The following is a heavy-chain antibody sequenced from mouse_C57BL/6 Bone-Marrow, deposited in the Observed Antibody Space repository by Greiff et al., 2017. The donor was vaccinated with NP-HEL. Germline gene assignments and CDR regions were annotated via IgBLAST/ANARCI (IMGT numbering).Heavy chain of an antibody. CDR1: GFTFSSYA. V-gene: IGHV5-4*01. CDR3: ARDPSITTVVAPGYFDY. J-gene: IGHJ2*01. D-gene: IGHD1-1*01. CDR2: ISDGGSYT. Sequence: EVQLVESGGGLVKPGGSLKLSCAASGFTFSSYAMSWVRQTPEKRLEWVATISDGGSYTYYPDNVKGRFTISRDNAKNNLYLQMSHLKSEDTAMYYCARDPSITTVVAPGYFDYWGQGTTLTVSS.